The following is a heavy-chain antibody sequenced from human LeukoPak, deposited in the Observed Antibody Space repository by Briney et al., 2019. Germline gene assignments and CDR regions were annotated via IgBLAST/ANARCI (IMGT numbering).Heavy chain of an antibody. J-gene: IGHJ4*02. D-gene: IGHD3-22*01. CDR2: INPSGGST. CDR3: ARTLDSDSGGYYLNY. CDR1: GYTFTSYY. V-gene: IGHV1-46*01. Sequence: GASVKVSCKASGYTFTSYYIHWVRQAPGRGLEWMGIINPSGGSTSYSQKFQGRVTLTRDTSTRKVYMELSSLRSEDTAVFYCARTLDSDSGGYYLNYWGQGTLVTVSS.